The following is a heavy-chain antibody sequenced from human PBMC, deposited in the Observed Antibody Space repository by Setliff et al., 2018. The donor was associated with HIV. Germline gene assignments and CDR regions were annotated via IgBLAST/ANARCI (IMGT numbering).Heavy chain of an antibody. CDR1: GYTFSSYG. V-gene: IGHV1-18*01. D-gene: IGHD1-1*01. Sequence: ASVKVSCKASGYTFSSYGISWVRQAPGQGLEWMGWINSYDGNTNYEQKFQGRVTMTTDTSTTSAYLELRSLRPDDTAVYFCARNKLPDAFDVWGPGTMVTVSS. J-gene: IGHJ3*01. CDR2: INSYDGNT. CDR3: ARNKLPDAFDV.